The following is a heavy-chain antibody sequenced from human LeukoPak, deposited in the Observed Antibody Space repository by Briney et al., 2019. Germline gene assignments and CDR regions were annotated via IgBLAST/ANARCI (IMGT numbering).Heavy chain of an antibody. CDR2: IIPIFGTA. CDR3: ARVVGATYNFDY. D-gene: IGHD1-26*01. V-gene: IGHV1-69*13. Sequence: ASVKVPCKASGGTFSSYAISWVRQAPGQGPEWMGGIIPIFGTANYAQKFQGRVTITADESTSTAYMELSSLRSEDTAVYYCARVVGATYNFDYWGQGTLVTVSS. CDR1: GGTFSSYA. J-gene: IGHJ4*02.